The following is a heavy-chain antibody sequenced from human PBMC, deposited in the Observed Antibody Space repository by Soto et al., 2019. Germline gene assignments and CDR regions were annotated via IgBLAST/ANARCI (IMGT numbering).Heavy chain of an antibody. CDR3: ATSGYSSSWPHRVLQY. CDR2: INHSGST. Sequence: QVQLQQWGAGLLKPSETLSLTCAVYGGSFSGYNWSWIRQPPGKGLEWIGEINHSGSTNYNPSLKSRVTISVDPSKNQFSLKLSSVTAADTAVYYCATSGYSSSWPHRVLQYRGHGTLVTVSS. CDR1: GGSFSGYN. J-gene: IGHJ4*01. V-gene: IGHV4-34*01. D-gene: IGHD6-13*01.